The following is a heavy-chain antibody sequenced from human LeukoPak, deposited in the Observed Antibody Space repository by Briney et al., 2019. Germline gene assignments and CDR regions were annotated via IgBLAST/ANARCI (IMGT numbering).Heavy chain of an antibody. CDR2: ISHSGST. D-gene: IGHD4-17*01. V-gene: IGHV4-34*01. CDR3: ARVSLTTVTTWNNWFDP. J-gene: IGHJ5*02. CDR1: GGSLNGYY. Sequence: SETLSLTCAVYGGSLNGYYWSWIRQPPGKGLEWIGEISHSGSTNYNPSLKSRVTVSVDTSKNQFSLKLSSVTAADTAVYYCARVSLTTVTTWNNWFDPWGQGALVTVSS.